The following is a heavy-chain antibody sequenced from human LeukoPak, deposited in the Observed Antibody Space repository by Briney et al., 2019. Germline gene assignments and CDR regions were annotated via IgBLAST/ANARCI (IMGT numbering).Heavy chain of an antibody. CDR1: GYTFTGYY. V-gene: IGHV1-2*02. CDR3: ASVVVPAAPFDY. J-gene: IGHJ4*02. Sequence: ASVKVSYKASGYTFTGYYMHWVRQAPGQGLEWMGWINPNSGGTNYAQKFQGRVTMTRDTSISTAYMELSRLRSDDTAVYYCASVVVPAAPFDYWGQGTLVTVSS. CDR2: INPNSGGT. D-gene: IGHD2-2*01.